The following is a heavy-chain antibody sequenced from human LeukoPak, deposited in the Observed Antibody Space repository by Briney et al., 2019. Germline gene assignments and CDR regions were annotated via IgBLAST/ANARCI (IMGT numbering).Heavy chain of an antibody. Sequence: GGSLRLSCAASGFTFSSYSMNWVRQAPGKGLEWVSSISSSSSYIYYADSVKGRFTISRDNAKNSLCLQMNSLRAEDTAVYYCARARSSWHAFDIWGQGTMVTVSS. CDR3: ARARSSWHAFDI. J-gene: IGHJ3*02. V-gene: IGHV3-21*01. CDR2: ISSSSSYI. CDR1: GFTFSSYS. D-gene: IGHD6-13*01.